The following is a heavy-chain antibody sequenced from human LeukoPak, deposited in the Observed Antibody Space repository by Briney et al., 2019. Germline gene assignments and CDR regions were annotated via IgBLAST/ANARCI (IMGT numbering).Heavy chain of an antibody. CDR2: FSGSGGST. V-gene: IGHV3-23*01. CDR1: GFTFSSYA. CDR3: AKAQMYSSKKYFDY. Sequence: PGGSLRLSCAASGFTFSSYAMSWVRQAPGKGLEWVSAFSGSGGSTYYADSVKGRFTISRDNSKNTLYLQMNSLRAEDTAVYYCAKAQMYSSKKYFDYWGQGTLVTVSS. J-gene: IGHJ4*02. D-gene: IGHD6-13*01.